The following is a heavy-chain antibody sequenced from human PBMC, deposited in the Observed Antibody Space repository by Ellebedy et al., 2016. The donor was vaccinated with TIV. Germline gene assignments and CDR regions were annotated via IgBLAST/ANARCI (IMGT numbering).Heavy chain of an antibody. CDR3: AKHFGGRGYWYFDL. J-gene: IGHJ2*01. CDR1: GFTFSDYY. Sequence: GESLKISXTASGFTFSDYYMSWVRQAPGKGMEWISFIDSSGRSTNYADSVRGRFTISRDNAKNSLYLQMTTLRDDDTAVYYCAKHFGGRGYWYFDLWGRGTLVTVSS. CDR2: IDSSGRST. V-gene: IGHV3-11*06. D-gene: IGHD3-16*01.